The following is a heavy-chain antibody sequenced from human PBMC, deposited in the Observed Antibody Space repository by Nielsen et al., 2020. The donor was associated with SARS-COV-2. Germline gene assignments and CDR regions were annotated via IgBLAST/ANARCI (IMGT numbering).Heavy chain of an antibody. J-gene: IGHJ6*02. V-gene: IGHV1-2*04. D-gene: IGHD3-10*01. CDR3: ARGRAPGYYGMDV. CDR2: INPNSGGT. Sequence: ASVKVSCKASGYTFTGYYMHWVRQAPGQGFEWMGWINPNSGGTNYAQKFQGWVTMTRDTSISTAYMELSRLRSDDTAVYYCARGRAPGYYGMDVWGQGTTVTVSS. CDR1: GYTFTGYY.